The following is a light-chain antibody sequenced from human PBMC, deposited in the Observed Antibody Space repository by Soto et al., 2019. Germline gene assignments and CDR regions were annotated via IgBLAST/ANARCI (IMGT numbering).Light chain of an antibody. CDR2: GAS. Sequence: EIVMTQSPATLSVSPGERATLSCRASQSVRNNLAWYQQKPGQAPRLLIYGASTRATGIPARLSGSGSGTEFXXXXSSXXSEDFAIYYCQQYNNWPSITFGQGTRLEIK. CDR1: QSVRNN. V-gene: IGKV3-15*01. CDR3: QQYNNWPSIT. J-gene: IGKJ5*01.